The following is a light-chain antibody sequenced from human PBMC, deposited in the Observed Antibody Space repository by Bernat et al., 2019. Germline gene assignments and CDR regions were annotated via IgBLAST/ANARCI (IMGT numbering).Light chain of an antibody. CDR1: SSDVGRYKY. CDR3: CSYAGGDRLV. V-gene: IGLV2-8*01. J-gene: IGLJ3*02. CDR2: EVI. Sequence: QSALTQPPSASGSPGQSVTISCTGTSSDVGRYKYVSWYQQFPGKAPKLIIYEVIKRPSGVSDRFSGTKSGNTASLTISGLQAEDEADYYCCSYAGGDRLVFGGGTKLTVL.